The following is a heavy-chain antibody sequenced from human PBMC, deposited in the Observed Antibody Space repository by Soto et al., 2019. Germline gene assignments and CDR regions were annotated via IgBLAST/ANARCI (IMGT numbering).Heavy chain of an antibody. V-gene: IGHV3-15*01. CDR3: VTAGPELYYYYYGMDV. Sequence: LRLSCAASGFTFREAWMSWVRQAPGKGLEWVGRIKSKSDGETTDYAAPVKGRFTISRDDSEKTLHLQMNSLKAEDSAIYYCVTAGPELYYYYYGMDVWGQGTTVTVSS. CDR2: IKSKSDGETT. D-gene: IGHD1-7*01. CDR1: GFTFREAW. J-gene: IGHJ6*02.